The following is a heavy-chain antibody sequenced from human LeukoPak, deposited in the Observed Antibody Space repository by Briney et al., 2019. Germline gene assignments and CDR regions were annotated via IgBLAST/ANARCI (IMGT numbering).Heavy chain of an antibody. CDR3: ARGPGHYYDSSGYYDAFDI. CDR2: MNPNSGNT. Sequence: ASVKVSCKASGYTFTSYDINWVRQATGQGLEWMGWMNPNSGNTGYAQKFQGRVTMTRNTSISTAYMELSSLRSEDTAVYYCARGPGHYYDSSGYYDAFDIWGQGTMVTVSS. J-gene: IGHJ3*02. D-gene: IGHD3-22*01. CDR1: GYTFTSYD. V-gene: IGHV1-8*01.